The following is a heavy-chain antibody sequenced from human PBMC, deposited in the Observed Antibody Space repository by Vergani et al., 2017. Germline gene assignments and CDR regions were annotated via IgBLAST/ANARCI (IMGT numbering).Heavy chain of an antibody. Sequence: EVQLVQSGAEVKKPGESLRISCKGSGYSFTSYWISWVRQMPGKGLEWMGRIDPSDSYTNYSPSFQGHVTISAVKSISTSYLQWRSLKASDTAMYYCARLYETTIKNYGMDVWGQGTTVTVSS. CDR2: IDPSDSYT. D-gene: IGHD5/OR15-5a*01. CDR3: ARLYETTIKNYGMDV. J-gene: IGHJ6*02. CDR1: GYSFTSYW. V-gene: IGHV5-10-1*03.